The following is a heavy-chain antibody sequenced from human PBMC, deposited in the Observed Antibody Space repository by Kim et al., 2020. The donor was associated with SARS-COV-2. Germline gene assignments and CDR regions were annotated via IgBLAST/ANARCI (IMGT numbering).Heavy chain of an antibody. J-gene: IGHJ3*02. CDR2: INPSGGST. CDR3: ATRGEYYYDSSGRSTQSVGAFDI. Sequence: ASVKVSCKASGYTFTSYYMHWVRQAPGQGLEWMGIINPSGGSTSYAQKFQGRVTMTRDTSTSTVYMELSSLRSEDTAVYYCATRGEYYYDSSGRSTQSVGAFDIWGQGTMVTVSS. D-gene: IGHD3-22*01. CDR1: GYTFTSYY. V-gene: IGHV1-46*01.